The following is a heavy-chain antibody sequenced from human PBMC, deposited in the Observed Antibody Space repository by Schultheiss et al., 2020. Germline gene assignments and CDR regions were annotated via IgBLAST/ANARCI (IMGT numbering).Heavy chain of an antibody. Sequence: SETLSLTCAVYGGSFSGYYWSWIRQPPGKGLEWIGEINHSGSTNYNPSLKSRVTISVDTSKNQFSLKLSSVTAADTAVYYCASPTGYYYYGMDVWGQGTTVNVSS. J-gene: IGHJ6*02. CDR3: ASPTGYYYYGMDV. CDR1: GGSFSGYY. V-gene: IGHV4-34*01. D-gene: IGHD1-14*01. CDR2: INHSGST.